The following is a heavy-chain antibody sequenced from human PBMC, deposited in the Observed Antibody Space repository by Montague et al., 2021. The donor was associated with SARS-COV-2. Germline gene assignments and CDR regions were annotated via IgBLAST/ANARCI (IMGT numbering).Heavy chain of an antibody. Sequence: SGSPYYNPSLMSRVTISVDTSRNEFSLKVNSVTAADTAVYYCGRQKYAFWNGRFPDHFDGGGQGTLVTVSS. D-gene: IGHD3-3*01. V-gene: IGHV4-39*01. CDR3: GRQKYAFWNGRFPDHFDG. J-gene: IGHJ4*02. CDR2: SGSP.